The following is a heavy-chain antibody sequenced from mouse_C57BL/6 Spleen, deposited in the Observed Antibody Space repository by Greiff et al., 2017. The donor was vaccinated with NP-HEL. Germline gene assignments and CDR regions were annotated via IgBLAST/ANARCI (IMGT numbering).Heavy chain of an antibody. Sequence: EVKLMESGGGLVQPGGSLKLSCAASGFTFSDYYMYWVRQTPEKRLEWVAYISNGGGSTYYPDTVKGRFTISRDNAKNTLHLQMSRLKSEDTAMYYCARAYYGNLYAMDYWGQGTSVTVSS. CDR3: ARAYYGNLYAMDY. CDR1: GFTFSDYY. D-gene: IGHD2-10*01. V-gene: IGHV5-12*01. CDR2: ISNGGGST. J-gene: IGHJ4*01.